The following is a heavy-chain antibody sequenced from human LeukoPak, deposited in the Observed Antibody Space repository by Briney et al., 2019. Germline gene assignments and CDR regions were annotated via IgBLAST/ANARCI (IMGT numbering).Heavy chain of an antibody. CDR2: IKQDGIEK. CDR3: AGGSGGD. D-gene: IGHD4-23*01. CDR1: GFTFSHYW. Sequence: GGSLRLSCAASGFTFSHYWMNWVRQAPGKGLEWVANIKQDGIEKYYVDSVKGRFAISRDNAKRSLYLQMNSLRAEDTAVYFCAGGSGGDWGPGTLVTVSS. V-gene: IGHV3-7*04. J-gene: IGHJ4*02.